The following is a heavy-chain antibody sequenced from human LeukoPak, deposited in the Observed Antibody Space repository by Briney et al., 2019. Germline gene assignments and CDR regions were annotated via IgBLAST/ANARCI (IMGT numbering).Heavy chain of an antibody. CDR1: GYTFTSYD. J-gene: IGHJ5*02. CDR2: MNPNSGNT. V-gene: IGHV1-8*01. CDR3: ARRKIAAARTTPNNWFDP. Sequence: GASVKVSCKASGYTFTSYDINWVRRAPGQGLEWMGWMNPNSGNTGYAQKFQGRVTMTRNTSISTAYMELSSLRSEDTAVYYCARRKIAAARTTPNNWFDPWGQGTLVTVSS. D-gene: IGHD6-13*01.